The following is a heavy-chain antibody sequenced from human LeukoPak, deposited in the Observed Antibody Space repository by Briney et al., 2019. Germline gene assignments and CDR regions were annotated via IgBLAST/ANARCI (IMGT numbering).Heavy chain of an antibody. CDR3: AMGGSGPYLDAFDI. CDR2: INPNSGGT. Sequence: ASVKVSCKASGYTFTGYYMHWVRQAPGQGLEWMGRINPNSGGTNYAQKFQGRVTMTRDTSTSTVYMELSSLRSEDTAVYYCAMGGSGPYLDAFDIWGQGTMVTVSS. J-gene: IGHJ3*02. D-gene: IGHD3-16*01. CDR1: GYTFTGYY. V-gene: IGHV1-2*06.